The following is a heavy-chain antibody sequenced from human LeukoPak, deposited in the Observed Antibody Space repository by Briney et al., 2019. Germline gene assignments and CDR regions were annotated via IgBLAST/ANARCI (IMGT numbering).Heavy chain of an antibody. D-gene: IGHD3-3*01. Sequence: GGSLRLSCAASGFTFSSYGMHWVRQAPGKGLEWVAFIRYDGSNKYYADSVKGRFTISRDNSKNTLYLQMNSLRAEDTAIYYCAKFSGFSVLGNWFDSWGQGTLVTVSS. CDR3: AKFSGFSVLGNWFDS. J-gene: IGHJ5*01. CDR1: GFTFSSYG. CDR2: IRYDGSNK. V-gene: IGHV3-30*02.